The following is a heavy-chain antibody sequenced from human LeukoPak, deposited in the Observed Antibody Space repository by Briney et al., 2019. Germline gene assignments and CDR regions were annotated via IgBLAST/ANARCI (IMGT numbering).Heavy chain of an antibody. D-gene: IGHD4-17*01. CDR3: ARVAFRLSGYGDYYFDY. CDR1: GGSISSGGYY. CDR2: IYYSGST. V-gene: IGHV4-31*03. Sequence: SQTLSLTCTVSGGSISSGGYYWSWIRQHPGKGLEWIGYIYYSGSTYYNPSLKSRVTISVDTSKNQFSLKLSSVTAADTAVYYCARVAFRLSGYGDYYFDYWGQGTLVTVSS. J-gene: IGHJ4*02.